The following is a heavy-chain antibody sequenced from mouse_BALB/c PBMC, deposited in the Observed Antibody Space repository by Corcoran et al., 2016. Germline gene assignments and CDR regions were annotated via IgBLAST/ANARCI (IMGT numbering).Heavy chain of an antibody. CDR3: ASNYDFAY. CDR2: IDPANGNT. D-gene: IGHD2-4*01. J-gene: IGHJ3*01. Sequence: EVQLQQSGAELVKPGASVKLSCTASGFNIKDTYMHWVKQRPEQGLEWIGRIDPANGNTKYDPKFQGKATITADTSSNTAYLQISSLTSEDTAVYYCASNYDFAYWCQGTLVTVSA. V-gene: IGHV14-3*02. CDR1: GFNIKDTY.